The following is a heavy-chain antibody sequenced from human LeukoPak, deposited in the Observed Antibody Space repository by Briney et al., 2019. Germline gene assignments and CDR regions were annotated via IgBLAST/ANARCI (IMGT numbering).Heavy chain of an antibody. Sequence: GGSLRLSCAASGFTVSSTFMGWVRQAPGKGLEWVSVIYSGGSTYSADSVEGRFTISRDSSKNTLYLQMNSLRAEDTAVYYCARAYYDILTGYYIWYFDLWGRGNLVAVSS. CDR1: GFTVSSTF. J-gene: IGHJ2*01. CDR2: IYSGGST. D-gene: IGHD3-9*01. CDR3: ARAYYDILTGYYIWYFDL. V-gene: IGHV3-53*01.